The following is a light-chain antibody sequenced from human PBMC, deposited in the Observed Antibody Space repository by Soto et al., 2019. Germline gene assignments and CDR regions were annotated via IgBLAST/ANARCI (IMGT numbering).Light chain of an antibody. CDR2: GAS. CDR1: QSVSSN. V-gene: IGKV3-11*01. CDR3: QQRQYWPPIT. Sequence: EVVLTQSPATLSFSPGERATLSCRASQSVSSNLAWYQQKPGQAPRLLIYGASNRAAGIPARFSGSGSGTDFTLTISSLEPEDFAIYYCQQRQYWPPITFGQRTRLEIK. J-gene: IGKJ5*01.